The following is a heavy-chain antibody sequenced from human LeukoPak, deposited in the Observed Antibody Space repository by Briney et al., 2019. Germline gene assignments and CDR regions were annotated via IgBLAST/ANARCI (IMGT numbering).Heavy chain of an antibody. V-gene: IGHV3-74*01. Sequence: GGSVRLSRVASGFTFRRYEMHWVRQAPGKGLVWVSRINSDGSTTNYADSVKGRFTISRDNHKNTLYLQMNSLRAEDTAVYYCARDFTIFGVVIYDYWGQGTLVTVSS. J-gene: IGHJ4*02. D-gene: IGHD3-3*01. CDR1: GFTFRRYE. CDR3: ARDFTIFGVVIYDY. CDR2: INSDGSTT.